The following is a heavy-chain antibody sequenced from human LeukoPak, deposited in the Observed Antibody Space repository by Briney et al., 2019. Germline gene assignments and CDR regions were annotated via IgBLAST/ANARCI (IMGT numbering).Heavy chain of an antibody. V-gene: IGHV3-48*03. D-gene: IGHD3-22*01. CDR3: ARSLASSGYYLPIFDY. J-gene: IGHJ4*02. CDR2: ISSSGSTI. Sequence: GGSLRLSCAASGFTFSSYEMNWVRQAPGKGLEWVSYISSSGSTIYYADSVKGRFTISRDNAENSLYLQMNSLRAEDTAVYYCARSLASSGYYLPIFDYWGQGTLVTVSS. CDR1: GFTFSSYE.